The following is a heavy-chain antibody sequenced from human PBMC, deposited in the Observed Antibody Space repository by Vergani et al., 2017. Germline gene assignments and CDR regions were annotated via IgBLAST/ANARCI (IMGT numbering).Heavy chain of an antibody. Sequence: QVQLVQSGAEVKKPGASAKVSCKASGYTFTSYYINWVRQATGQGLEWMGWLNPNSGNTGYAQKLQGRVTMTRKTSISTAYMELSSLRSEDTAVYYCASTLRFLEWLLRDYWGQGTLVTVSS. CDR2: LNPNSGNT. CDR3: ASTLRFLEWLLRDY. CDR1: GYTFTSYY. J-gene: IGHJ4*02. D-gene: IGHD3-3*01. V-gene: IGHV1-8*01.